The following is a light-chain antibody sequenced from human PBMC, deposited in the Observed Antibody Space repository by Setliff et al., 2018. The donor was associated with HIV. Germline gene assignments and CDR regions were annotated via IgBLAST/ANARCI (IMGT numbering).Light chain of an antibody. V-gene: IGLV2-14*03. CDR3: SSYTSSSSVV. CDR2: DVS. CDR1: SSDVGGYNY. Sequence: LTQPASVSGSPGQSITISCTGTSSDVGGYNYVSWYQQHPGKVPKLMIYDVSNRPSGVSNRFSGSKSGNTASLTISRLQAEDEADYYCSSYTSSSSVVFGGGTKVTVL. J-gene: IGLJ2*01.